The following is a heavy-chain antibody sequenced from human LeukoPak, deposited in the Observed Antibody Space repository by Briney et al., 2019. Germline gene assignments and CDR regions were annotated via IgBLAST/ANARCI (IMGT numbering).Heavy chain of an antibody. CDR3: AIYNSGSYERGGLFDALDI. Sequence: ASVKVSFKASGYTLTSYGISWVRQAPGEGVEWMGWIYVYNGNTNYAQKLQARVTMATDTFTSTAYMELRSLRSDDTAVYYCAIYNSGSYERGGLFDALDIWGQGTMVTVSS. D-gene: IGHD1-26*01. V-gene: IGHV1-18*01. CDR1: GYTLTSYG. CDR2: IYVYNGNT. J-gene: IGHJ3*02.